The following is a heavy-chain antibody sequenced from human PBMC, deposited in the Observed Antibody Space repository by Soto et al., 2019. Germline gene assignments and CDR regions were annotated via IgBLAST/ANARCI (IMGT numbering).Heavy chain of an antibody. J-gene: IGHJ4*02. CDR1: GDSISSGGYS. V-gene: IGHV4-30-2*01. D-gene: IGHD3-3*01. CDR2: IYHSGKA. Sequence: SETLSLTCAVSGDSISSGGYSWNWIRQPPGKGLEWIGYIYHSGKAYYNPSLKNRVTLSLDESKNEFSLNMDSVTAADTAIYYCVRSVILSGGSYKGLIRLHYFDTWGPGTLVTVS. CDR3: VRSVILSGGSYKGLIRLHYFDT.